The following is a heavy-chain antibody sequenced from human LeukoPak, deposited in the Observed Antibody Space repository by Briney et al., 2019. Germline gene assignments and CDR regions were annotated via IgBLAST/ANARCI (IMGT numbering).Heavy chain of an antibody. J-gene: IGHJ4*02. CDR1: GGTFSSYA. CDR2: IIPIFGTA. CDR3: AREDGHCSSTSCLYYFDY. V-gene: IGHV1-69*01. D-gene: IGHD2-2*03. Sequence: ASVKVSCKASGGTFSSYAISWVRQAPGQGLVWMGGIIPIFGTANYAQKFQGRVTITADESTSTAYMELSSLRSEDTAVYYCAREDGHCSSTSCLYYFDYWSQGTLVTVSS.